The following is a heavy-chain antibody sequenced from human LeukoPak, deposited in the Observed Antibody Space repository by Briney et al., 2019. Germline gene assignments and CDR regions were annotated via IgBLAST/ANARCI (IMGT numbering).Heavy chain of an antibody. Sequence: GGSLRLSCAASGFTFSNYAMSWVRQAPGKGLEWVSAISGSGGNTYYADSVEGRFTISRDNSKNTLYLQMDRMRVEDSAVYYCVRDGDIVVVITFDYWGQGNLVTVSS. J-gene: IGHJ4*02. CDR3: VRDGDIVVVITFDY. CDR2: ISGSGGNT. CDR1: GFTFSNYA. V-gene: IGHV3-23*01. D-gene: IGHD3-22*01.